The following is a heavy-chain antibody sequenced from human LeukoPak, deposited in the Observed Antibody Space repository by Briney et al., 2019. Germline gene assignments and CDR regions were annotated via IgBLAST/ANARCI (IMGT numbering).Heavy chain of an antibody. Sequence: SQTLSLTCTVSGGSISSGGYYWSWIRQHPGKGLEWIGYIYYSGSTYYNPSLKSRVTISVDTSKNQFSLKLSSVTAADTAVYYCAREDTATIDYWGQGTLVTVSP. D-gene: IGHD5-18*01. CDR2: IYYSGST. J-gene: IGHJ4*02. CDR1: GGSISSGGYY. CDR3: AREDTATIDY. V-gene: IGHV4-31*03.